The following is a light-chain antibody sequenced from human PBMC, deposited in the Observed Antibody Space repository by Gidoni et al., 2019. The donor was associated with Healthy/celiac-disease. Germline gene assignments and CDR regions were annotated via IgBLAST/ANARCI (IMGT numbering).Light chain of an antibody. J-gene: IGLJ2*01. CDR3: SSYTSSSTHL. Sequence: QSALTQPASVSGSPGQSITISCTGTSSDVCGYHYVSWYQQHPGKAPKLMIYEVSNRPSGVSNRFSGSKSGNTASMTISGLQAEDEADYYGSSYTSSSTHLFGGGTKLTVL. CDR2: EVS. V-gene: IGLV2-14*01. CDR1: SSDVCGYHY.